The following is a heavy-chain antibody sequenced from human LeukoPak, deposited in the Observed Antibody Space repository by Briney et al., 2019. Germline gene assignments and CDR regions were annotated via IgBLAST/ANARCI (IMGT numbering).Heavy chain of an antibody. CDR3: ARQGIVVAGTRGFDY. CDR1: GYRFTNYW. CDR2: IYPGDSGI. J-gene: IGHJ4*02. V-gene: IGHV5-51*01. D-gene: IGHD6-13*01. Sequence: GESLKISCKGSGYRFTNYWIAWVRQMPGKGLEWMGIIYPGDSGIRYSPSFQGQVTISADKSINTAYLQWSSLKASDTAMYYCARQGIVVAGTRGFDYWGQGTLVTVSS.